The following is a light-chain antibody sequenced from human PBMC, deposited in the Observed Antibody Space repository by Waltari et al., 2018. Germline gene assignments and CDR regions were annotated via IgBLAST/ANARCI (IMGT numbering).Light chain of an antibody. CDR3: QTGGHGTWV. J-gene: IGLJ3*02. CDR1: SGLSSNV. Sequence: QLVLTQSPSASASLGASVKLTCTLSSGLSSNVIAWLQQQTEKGPRYLMKVTSDGSHSKGDEIPDRFSGSSSGAERYLTISSLQSEDEADYYCQTGGHGTWVFGG. CDR2: VTSDGSH. V-gene: IGLV4-69*01.